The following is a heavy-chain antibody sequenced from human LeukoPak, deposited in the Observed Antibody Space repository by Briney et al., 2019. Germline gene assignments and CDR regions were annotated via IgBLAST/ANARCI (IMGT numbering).Heavy chain of an antibody. V-gene: IGHV4-39*01. CDR1: GGSISSSDYY. CDR3: ASLSIAARRGALDI. J-gene: IGHJ3*02. CDR2: MHYSEST. Sequence: SETLSLTCAVSGGSISSSDYYWGWIRQPPGKGLEWIGSMHYSESTHYNASLRSRLTIYVDTSKNQFSLKLSSVTAADTALYYCASLSIAARRGALDIWGQGTTVTVSS. D-gene: IGHD6-6*01.